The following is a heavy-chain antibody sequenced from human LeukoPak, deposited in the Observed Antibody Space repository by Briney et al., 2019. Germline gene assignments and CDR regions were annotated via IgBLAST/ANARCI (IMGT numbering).Heavy chain of an antibody. D-gene: IGHD3-16*01. CDR3: AKDHSEGGNWFDP. CDR1: GFTFDDYA. Sequence: GGSLRLSCAASGFTFDDYAMHWVRQAPGKGLEWVSLISWDGATTYYADSVKGRFTISRDNSKNFLYLQMTSLRPEDTALYYCAKDHSEGGNWFDPWGQGTLVTVSS. J-gene: IGHJ5*02. V-gene: IGHV3-43D*03. CDR2: ISWDGATT.